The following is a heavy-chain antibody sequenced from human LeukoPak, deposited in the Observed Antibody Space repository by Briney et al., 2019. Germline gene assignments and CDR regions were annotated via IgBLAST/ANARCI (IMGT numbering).Heavy chain of an antibody. Sequence: ASVKVSCKASGYTFTNYGINWVRQATGQGLEWMGWMNPKTGNTGYAQNFQGRVTMTRDTSIRTAYMELSSLTSEDTVVYYCARMHSSGVDNWFDPWGQGTLVTVSS. CDR1: GYTFTNYG. J-gene: IGHJ5*02. V-gene: IGHV1-8*01. CDR3: ARMHSSGVDNWFDP. CDR2: MNPKTGNT. D-gene: IGHD3-22*01.